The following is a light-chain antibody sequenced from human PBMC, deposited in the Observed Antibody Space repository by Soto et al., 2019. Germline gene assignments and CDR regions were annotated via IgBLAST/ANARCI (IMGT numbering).Light chain of an antibody. Sequence: AIQITQSPSSLSESVGDRVTITCRASQGIRNDLGWYQQKPGKAPKLLIYAASSLQSGVPSRFSGSGSGTDFTLTISSLQPEDFATYYCQNFDSAPQTFGQGTKVDIK. CDR1: QGIRND. V-gene: IGKV1-6*01. CDR2: AAS. J-gene: IGKJ1*01. CDR3: QNFDSAPQT.